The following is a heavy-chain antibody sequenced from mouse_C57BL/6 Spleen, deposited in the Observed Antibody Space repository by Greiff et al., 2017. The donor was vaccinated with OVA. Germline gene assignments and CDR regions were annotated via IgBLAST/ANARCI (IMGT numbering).Heavy chain of an antibody. J-gene: IGHJ2*01. CDR3: ARELSYFDY. CDR1: GFTFSSYG. V-gene: IGHV5-6*01. Sequence: EVKVVESGGDLVKPGGSLKLSCAASGFTFSSYGMSWVRQTPDKRLEWVATISSGGSYTYYPDSVKGRFTISRDNAKNTLYLQMSSLKSEDTAMYYCARELSYFDYWGQGTTLTVSS. D-gene: IGHD1-3*01. CDR2: ISSGGSYT.